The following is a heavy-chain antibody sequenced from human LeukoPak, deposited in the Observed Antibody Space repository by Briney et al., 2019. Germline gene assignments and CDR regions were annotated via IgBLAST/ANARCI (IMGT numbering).Heavy chain of an antibody. CDR3: ARGPAAVHP. J-gene: IGHJ5*02. CDR1: GYSLTNHY. D-gene: IGHD6-13*01. Sequence: SETLSLTCAVYGYSLTNHYWIWIRQPPGKGLEWIGEILHTGHTNYNPSLRSRVTISLDTSKNRFFLNFTSVTAADTAVYYCARGPAAVHPWGQGTLVTVSS. V-gene: IGHV4-34*12. CDR2: ILHTGHT.